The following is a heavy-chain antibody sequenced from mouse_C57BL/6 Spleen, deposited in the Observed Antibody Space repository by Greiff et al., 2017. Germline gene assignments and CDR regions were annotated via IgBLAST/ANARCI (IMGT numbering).Heavy chain of an antibody. CDR2: ISDGGSYT. V-gene: IGHV5-4*03. CDR3: ARAGIYYYGSYWYFDV. D-gene: IGHD1-1*01. Sequence: DVKLVESGGGLVKPGGSLKLSCAASGFTFSSYAMSWVRQTPEKRLEWVATISDGGSYTYYPDNVKGRFTISRDNAKNNLYLQMSHLKSEDTAMYYCARAGIYYYGSYWYFDVWGTGTTVTVSS. J-gene: IGHJ1*03. CDR1: GFTFSSYA.